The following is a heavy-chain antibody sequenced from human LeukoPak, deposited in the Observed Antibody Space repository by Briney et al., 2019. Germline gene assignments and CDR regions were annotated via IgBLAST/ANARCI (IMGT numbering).Heavy chain of an antibody. CDR3: ARGTYSSSSAPSISLYYYYYMDV. J-gene: IGHJ6*03. V-gene: IGHV3-21*01. CDR2: ISSSSYI. D-gene: IGHD6-6*01. Sequence: PGGSLRLSCAASGFTFSSYSMNWVRQAPGKGLEWVSSISSSSYIYYADSVKGRFTISRDNAKNSLYLQMNSLRAEDTAVYYCARGTYSSSSAPSISLYYYYYMDVWGKGTTVTVSS. CDR1: GFTFSSYS.